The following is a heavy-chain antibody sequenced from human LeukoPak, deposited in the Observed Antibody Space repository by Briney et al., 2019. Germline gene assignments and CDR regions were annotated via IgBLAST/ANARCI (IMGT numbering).Heavy chain of an antibody. CDR1: GYTFTSYY. D-gene: IGHD2-15*01. Sequence: ASVKVSCKASGYTFTSYYMHWVRHAPGQGREWMGIINPSGGSTSYAQKFQGRVTMTTDTSTRTRYMVRSSLRSEDTAVYYCPNGRNYGRYFDYWGQGTLVTASS. V-gene: IGHV1-46*01. CDR3: PNGRNYGRYFDY. CDR2: INPSGGST. J-gene: IGHJ4*02.